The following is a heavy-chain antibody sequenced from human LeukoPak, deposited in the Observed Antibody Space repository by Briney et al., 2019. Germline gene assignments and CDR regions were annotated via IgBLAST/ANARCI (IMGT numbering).Heavy chain of an antibody. CDR1: GLTFSSYG. CDR3: TENGDRGAYCSGGTCYPYYYYYMDV. J-gene: IGHJ6*03. D-gene: IGHD2-15*01. Sequence: GGSLRLSCAASGLTFSSYGMSWVRQAPGRGLEWVSAISTTGGTTYYADSVRGRFTISRDNSRNTLYLQMNSLRAEDTVIYYCTENGDRGAYCSGGTCYPYYYYYMDVWGKGTTVTISS. V-gene: IGHV3-23*01. CDR2: ISTTGGTT.